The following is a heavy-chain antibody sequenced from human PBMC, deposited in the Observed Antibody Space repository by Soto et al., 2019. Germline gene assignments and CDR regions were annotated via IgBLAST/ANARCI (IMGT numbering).Heavy chain of an antibody. D-gene: IGHD3-10*01. V-gene: IGHV3-21*01. Sequence: DVHLVESGGGLVKPGGSLRLSCATSGYSFSSHNIYWFRQAPGKGLEWVSSIGTSDTSMYYADSVKGRFTVSRDDAKKSVYLQMARLRVEDTATFYCGGDLSTLVRAYNWGKGTLVTVSS. CDR1: GYSFSSHN. CDR2: IGTSDTSM. CDR3: GGDLSTLVRAYN. J-gene: IGHJ4*02.